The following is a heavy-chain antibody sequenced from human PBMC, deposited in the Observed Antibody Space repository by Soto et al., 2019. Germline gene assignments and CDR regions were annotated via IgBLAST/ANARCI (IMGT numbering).Heavy chain of an antibody. CDR2: ISYDGSNK. D-gene: IGHD3-3*01. J-gene: IGHJ6*02. V-gene: IGHV3-30-3*01. Sequence: QVQLVESGGGVVQPGRSLRLSCAASGFTFSSYAMHWVRQAPGKGLEWVAVISYDGSNKYYADSVKGRFTISRDNSKNTLYQQMNRLSAEDTAFYYCARDDRYYDFCSRYPSQRGGMDVWGQGTTLPLSS. CDR3: ARDDRYYDFCSRYPSQRGGMDV. CDR1: GFTFSSYA.